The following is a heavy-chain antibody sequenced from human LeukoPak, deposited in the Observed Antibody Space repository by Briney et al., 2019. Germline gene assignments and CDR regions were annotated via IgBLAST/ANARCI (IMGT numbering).Heavy chain of an antibody. CDR2: MPFDENVADNEIP. V-gene: IGHV4-39*01. CDR1: GDSISNSGWS. D-gene: IGHD1-26*01. CDR3: ARKVGATTYPDWFDP. J-gene: IGHJ5*02. Sequence: SETLSLTCKVSGDSISNSGWSWGWVRQFPGKGLEWIGTMPFDENVADNEIPSYNPSLKSRVTISVDTSKKQFSLKLSSVTAADTAVYYCARKVGATTYPDWFDPWGQGTLVTVSS.